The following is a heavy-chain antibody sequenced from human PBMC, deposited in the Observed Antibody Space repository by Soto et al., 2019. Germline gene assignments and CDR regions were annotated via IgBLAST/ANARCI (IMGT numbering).Heavy chain of an antibody. J-gene: IGHJ6*02. CDR3: AKGQAVYYYYGMDV. CDR1: GFTFSSYA. D-gene: IGHD6-19*01. V-gene: IGHV3-23*01. Sequence: EVQLLESGGGLVQPGGSLRLSCAASGFTFSSYAMSWVRQAPGKGLEWVSAISGSGGSTYYADSVKGRFTISRDNSKDTLYLQMNSLRAEDTAVYYCAKGQAVYYYYGMDVWGQGTTVTVSS. CDR2: ISGSGGST.